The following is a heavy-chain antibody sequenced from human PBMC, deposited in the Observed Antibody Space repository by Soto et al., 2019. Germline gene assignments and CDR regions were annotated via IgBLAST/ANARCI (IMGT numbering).Heavy chain of an antibody. CDR1: GGSFSGYY. Sequence: PSETLSLTCAVYGGSFSGYYWSWIRQPPGKGLEWIGEINHSGSTNYNPSLKSRVTISVDTSKNQFSLKLSSVTAADTAVYYCARGGRYYYGSGSAFNNQLSFDYWGQGTLVTVSS. V-gene: IGHV4-34*01. CDR2: INHSGST. D-gene: IGHD3-10*01. J-gene: IGHJ4*02. CDR3: ARGGRYYYGSGSAFNNQLSFDY.